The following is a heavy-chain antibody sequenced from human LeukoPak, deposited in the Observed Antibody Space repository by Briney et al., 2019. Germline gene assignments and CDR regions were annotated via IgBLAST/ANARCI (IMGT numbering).Heavy chain of an antibody. V-gene: IGHV3-23*01. Sequence: GGSLRLSCAASGFTFSSYAMGWVRQAPGKGLEWVSTISSTGGSTYYADSVQGRFTICRDNSKNTLYLQMNSLRAEDTAVYYCANYPRSSSGWFDPWGQGTLVTVSS. CDR3: ANYPRSSSGWFDP. D-gene: IGHD6-6*01. J-gene: IGHJ5*02. CDR2: ISSTGGST. CDR1: GFTFSSYA.